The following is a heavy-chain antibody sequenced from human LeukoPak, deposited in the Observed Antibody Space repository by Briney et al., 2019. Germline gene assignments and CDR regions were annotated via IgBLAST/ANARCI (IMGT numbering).Heavy chain of an antibody. CDR2: MNPNSGNT. Sequence: ASVKVSCKASGYTFTSYDINWVRQATGQGLEWMGWMNPNSGNTGYAQKFQGRVTMTRDTSISTAYMELSRLRSDDTAVYYCARIDSSGYYSSFFDYWGQGTLVTVSS. D-gene: IGHD3-22*01. CDR3: ARIDSSGYYSSFFDY. V-gene: IGHV1-8*01. J-gene: IGHJ4*02. CDR1: GYTFTSYD.